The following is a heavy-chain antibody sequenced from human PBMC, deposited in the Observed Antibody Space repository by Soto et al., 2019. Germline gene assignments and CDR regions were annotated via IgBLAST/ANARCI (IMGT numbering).Heavy chain of an antibody. D-gene: IGHD3-16*01. V-gene: IGHV3-7*03. J-gene: IGHJ4*02. CDR3: VRVGRLGGY. CDR2: IKEDGSEK. Sequence: EVQLVESGGGLGQPGESLRLSCAASGFIFSNYWMSWVRQAPGKGLEWVANIKEDGSEKYYVDSVKGRFTISRDNAKNSLYLQMNSLRVEDTAVYYCVRVGRLGGYWGQGTLVTVSS. CDR1: GFIFSNYW.